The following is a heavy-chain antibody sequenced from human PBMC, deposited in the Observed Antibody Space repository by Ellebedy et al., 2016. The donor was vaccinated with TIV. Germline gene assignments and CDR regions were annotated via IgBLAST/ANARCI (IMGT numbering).Heavy chain of an antibody. CDR2: INPSSGNT. V-gene: IGHV1-8*01. CDR1: GYTFIIYD. J-gene: IGHJ4*02. D-gene: IGHD3-9*01. Sequence: ASVKVSCXASGYTFIIYDINWVRQAPGQGLEWMGWINPSSGNTGYAQKFQGRVTMTRDTTISTTYMELSSLRSDDTAVYYCARDHRYDYWGQGTLVTVSS. CDR3: ARDHRYDY.